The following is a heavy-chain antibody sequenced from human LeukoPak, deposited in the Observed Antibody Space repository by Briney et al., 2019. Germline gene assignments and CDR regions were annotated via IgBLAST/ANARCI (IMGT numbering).Heavy chain of an antibody. CDR1: GFTFSSYP. J-gene: IGHJ4*02. CDR3: VFSGFGPY. CDR2: ISGSGGST. V-gene: IGHV3-23*01. D-gene: IGHD3-10*01. Sequence: GGSLRLSCAASGFTFSSYPMHWVRQTPGKGLEWVSAISGSGGSTYYADSVKGRFTISRDNAKNSLYLQMNSLRAEDTALYYCVFSGFGPYWGQGTLVTVSS.